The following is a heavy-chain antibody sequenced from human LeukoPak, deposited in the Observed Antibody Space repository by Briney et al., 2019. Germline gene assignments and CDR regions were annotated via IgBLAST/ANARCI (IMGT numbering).Heavy chain of an antibody. Sequence: PGGSLRLSCAAPGFTFSSYAMGWVRQAPGKGLEWVSVISGSGANTYYANSVRGRFTISRDNSKNTLYLQMNSLRAEDTAVYYCARDHYDSSGYDYWGQGTLVTVSS. V-gene: IGHV3-23*01. D-gene: IGHD3-22*01. J-gene: IGHJ4*02. CDR1: GFTFSSYA. CDR3: ARDHYDSSGYDY. CDR2: ISGSGANT.